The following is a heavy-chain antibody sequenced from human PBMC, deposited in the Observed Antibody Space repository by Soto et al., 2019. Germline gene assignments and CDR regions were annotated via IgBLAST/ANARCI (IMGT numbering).Heavy chain of an antibody. D-gene: IGHD2-15*01. CDR3: AKDSLGCSGGSYYSSYWYFDL. J-gene: IGHJ2*01. V-gene: IGHV3-23*01. Sequence: EVQLLESGGGLVQPGGSLRLSCAASGFTFSSYAMSWVRQAPGKGLEWVSAISGSGGSTYYADSVKGRFTISRDNSKNTLYLQMNGLRAEDTAVYYCAKDSLGCSGGSYYSSYWYFDLWGRGTLVTVSS. CDR2: ISGSGGST. CDR1: GFTFSSYA.